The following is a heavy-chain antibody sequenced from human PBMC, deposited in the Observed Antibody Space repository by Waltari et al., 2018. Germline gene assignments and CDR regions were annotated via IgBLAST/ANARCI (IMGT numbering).Heavy chain of an antibody. Sequence: QVQLQESGPGLVKPSETLSLTCTVSGGSISSHYWSWIRQPPGKGLEWIGYIYYSGSTNYNPSLKSRVTISVDTSKNQFSLKLSSVTAADTAVYYCASVTTSMAAWGQGTLVTVSS. J-gene: IGHJ4*02. CDR2: IYYSGST. D-gene: IGHD4-17*01. V-gene: IGHV4-59*11. CDR1: GGSISSHY. CDR3: ASVTTSMAA.